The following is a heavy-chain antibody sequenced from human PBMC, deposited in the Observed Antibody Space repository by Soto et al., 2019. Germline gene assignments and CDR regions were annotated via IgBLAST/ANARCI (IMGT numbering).Heavy chain of an antibody. CDR2: IYYSGST. Sequence: KPSETLSLTCTVSGGSVSSGSYYWSWIRQPPGKGLEWIGYIYYSGSTNYNPSLKSRVTISVDTSKNQFSLKLSSVTAADTAVYYCARGGYSYGYWWFDPWGQGTLVTVSS. D-gene: IGHD5-18*01. J-gene: IGHJ5*02. CDR3: ARGGYSYGYWWFDP. CDR1: GGSVSSGSYY. V-gene: IGHV4-61*01.